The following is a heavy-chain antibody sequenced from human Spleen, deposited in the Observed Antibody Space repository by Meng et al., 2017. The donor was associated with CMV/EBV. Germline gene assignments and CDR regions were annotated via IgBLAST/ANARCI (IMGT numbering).Heavy chain of an antibody. J-gene: IGHJ6*02. Sequence: GESLKISCAASGFTFNDDYMSWIRQAPGKGLEWVSYISSSNIIYYADSVKGRFTISRDNAKNFLFLQMNSLRAEDTAIYYCARVSGIVVPDDIRRTLDISHYSYGMDPWGQGTAVTVSS. CDR3: ARVSGIVVPDDIRRTLDISHYSYGMDP. V-gene: IGHV3-69-1*02. CDR2: ISSSNII. D-gene: IGHD2-21*01. CDR1: GFTFNDDY.